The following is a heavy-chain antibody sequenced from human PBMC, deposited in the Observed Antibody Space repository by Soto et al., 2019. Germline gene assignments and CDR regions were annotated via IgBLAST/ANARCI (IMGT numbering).Heavy chain of an antibody. CDR3: AKETVAGTEELGGMDV. D-gene: IGHD6-13*01. V-gene: IGHV3-30*18. CDR2: ISNDGRNK. Sequence: QVQLVESAGGVVQPGKSLRLSCAASGFTFSSYGLHWVRQAPGKRLVWVALISNDGRNKFYADSVKGRFTISRDNSKKTLYLQMNSLSAEDRAVYYCAKETVAGTEELGGMDVWGQGTTDTVSS. J-gene: IGHJ6*02. CDR1: GFTFSSYG.